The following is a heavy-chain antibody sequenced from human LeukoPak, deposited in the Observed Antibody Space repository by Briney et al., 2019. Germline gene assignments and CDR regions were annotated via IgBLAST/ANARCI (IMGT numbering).Heavy chain of an antibody. CDR3: ARSKAHLSTSWYGTWFDP. Sequence: KPSETLSLTCTVSGYSVSSGNYWGWIRQPPGKGLEWIGSMYHSGDTYKNPSLKSRVTISVDTSKNQLSLKLSSVTAADTAVYYRARSKAHLSTSWYGTWFDPWGQGTLVTVSS. D-gene: IGHD2-2*01. V-gene: IGHV4-38-2*02. J-gene: IGHJ5*02. CDR2: MYHSGDT. CDR1: GYSVSSGNY.